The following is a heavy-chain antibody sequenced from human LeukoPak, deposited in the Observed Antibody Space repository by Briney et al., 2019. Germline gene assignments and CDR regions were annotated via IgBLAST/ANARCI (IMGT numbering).Heavy chain of an antibody. J-gene: IGHJ3*02. CDR3: ARAPYYYDSSGYYAHAFDI. Sequence: SETLSLTCTVSGYSISSGYYWGWIRQPPGKGLEWIGSIYHSGSTYYNPSLKSRVTISVDTSKNQFSLKLSSVTAADTAVYYCARAPYYYDSSGYYAHAFDIWGQGTMVTVSS. D-gene: IGHD3-22*01. V-gene: IGHV4-38-2*02. CDR1: GYSISSGYY. CDR2: IYHSGST.